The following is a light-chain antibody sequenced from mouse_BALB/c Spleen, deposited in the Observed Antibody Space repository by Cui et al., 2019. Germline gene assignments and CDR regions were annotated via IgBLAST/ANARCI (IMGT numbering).Light chain of an antibody. V-gene: IGKV8-27*01. CDR3: HQYRSSYT. Sequence: MITTLSPSSLARSAGEMVTMSCKFRQSVLYSSNQKNYLAWYQQKPVQSTNLLSNWAYTRESGVADRFTGRGSGTDFTLTVSSVQAEDLAVYYCHQYRSSYTFGGGTKLEIK. J-gene: IGKJ2*01. CDR1: QSVLYSSNQKNY. CDR2: WAY.